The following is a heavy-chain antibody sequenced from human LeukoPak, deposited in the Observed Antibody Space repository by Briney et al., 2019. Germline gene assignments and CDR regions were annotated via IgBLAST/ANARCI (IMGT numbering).Heavy chain of an antibody. V-gene: IGHV1-46*01. CDR2: VNPSSGDT. D-gene: IGHD3-16*01. J-gene: IGHJ4*02. CDR3: ARRSVTFSFDY. CDR1: GYTFTSYN. Sequence: GASVKVSCKTSGYTFTSYNMHWVRLAPGQGLEWMGVVNPSSGDTSFEQKFQGRVTMTRDTSTNTVYMELSSLRSEDTAVYYFARRSVTFSFDYWGQGTLVTVSS.